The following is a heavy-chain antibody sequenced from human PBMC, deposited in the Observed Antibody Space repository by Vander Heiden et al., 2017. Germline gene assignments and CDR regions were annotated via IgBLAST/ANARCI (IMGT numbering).Heavy chain of an antibody. V-gene: IGHV3-23*01. CDR1: GFPFDSYA. D-gene: IGHD1-1*01. J-gene: IGHJ4*02. Sequence: EVQLLESGGGLVQPGGSLRLSCTTSGFPFDSYAMSWVRQAPGKGLEWVSTISGSGGDTFYADSVKGRFTISRDNSKNTLYLQMNSLRAEDTAIYYCAKDRQPYRFFDNWGQGTLVTGSS. CDR2: ISGSGGDT. CDR3: AKDRQPYRFFDN.